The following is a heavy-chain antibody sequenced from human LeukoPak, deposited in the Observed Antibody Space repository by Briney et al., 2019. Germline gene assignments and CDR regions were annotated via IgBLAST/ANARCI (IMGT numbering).Heavy chain of an antibody. Sequence: PGGSLRLSCAASGFTFSSYAMSWVRQAPGKGLEWVSAISGSGGSTYYADSVKGRSTISRDNSKNTLYLQMNSLRAEDTAVYYCAKGMESELLIAFDYWGQGTLVTVSS. CDR1: GFTFSSYA. CDR3: AKGMESELLIAFDY. CDR2: ISGSGGST. V-gene: IGHV3-23*01. J-gene: IGHJ4*02. D-gene: IGHD1-26*01.